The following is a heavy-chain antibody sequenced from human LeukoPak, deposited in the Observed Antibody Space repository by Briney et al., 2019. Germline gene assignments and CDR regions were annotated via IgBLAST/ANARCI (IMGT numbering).Heavy chain of an antibody. CDR1: GGSISSSSYY. CDR3: ARPVPLGYCSSTSCYGGYFDY. D-gene: IGHD2-2*01. J-gene: IGHJ4*02. V-gene: IGHV4-39*01. CDR2: IYYSGST. Sequence: PSETLSLTCTVSGGSISSSSYYWGWIRQPPGKGLEWIGSIYYSGSTYYNPSLKSRVTISVDTSKNQFSLKLSSVTAADTAVYYCARPVPLGYCSSTSCYGGYFDYWGQGTLVTVSS.